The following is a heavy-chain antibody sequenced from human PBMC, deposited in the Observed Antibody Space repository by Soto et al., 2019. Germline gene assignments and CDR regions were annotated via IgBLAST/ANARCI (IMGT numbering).Heavy chain of an antibody. CDR2: ISAYNGNT. Sequence: ASVKVSCKASGYTFTSYGISWVRQAPGQGLEWMGWISAYNGNTNYAQKLQGRVTMTTDTSTSTAYMELRSLRSDDTAVYYCAREIGSSGWAGWFDPWGQGTLVTVSS. J-gene: IGHJ5*02. V-gene: IGHV1-18*01. CDR1: GYTFTSYG. D-gene: IGHD6-19*01. CDR3: AREIGSSGWAGWFDP.